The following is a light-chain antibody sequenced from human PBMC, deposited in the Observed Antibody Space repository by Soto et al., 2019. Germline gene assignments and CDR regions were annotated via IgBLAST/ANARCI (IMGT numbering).Light chain of an antibody. CDR1: QTISSW. CDR2: KAS. J-gene: IGKJ5*01. Sequence: DIQMTQSPSTLSGSLGDRVTITCRASQTISSWLAWYQQKPGKAPKLLIYKASTLKSGVPSRFSGSGSGTEFTLTISSLQPDDFAVYFCHQRYNWPRVTFGQGTRLEI. V-gene: IGKV1-5*03. CDR3: HQRYNWPRVT.